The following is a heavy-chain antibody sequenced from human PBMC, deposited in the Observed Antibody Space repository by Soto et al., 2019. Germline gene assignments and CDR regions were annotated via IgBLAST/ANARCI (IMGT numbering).Heavy chain of an antibody. V-gene: IGHV4-39*01. CDR3: ARRYYYDSSGYYDY. CDR1: GGSISSSSYY. CDR2: IYYSGST. Sequence: SETLSLTCTVSGGSISSSSYYWGWIRQPPGKGLEWIGSIYYSGSTYYNPSLKSRVTISVDTSKNQFSQKLSSVTAADTAVYYCARRYYYDSSGYYDYWGQGTLVTVSS. D-gene: IGHD3-22*01. J-gene: IGHJ4*02.